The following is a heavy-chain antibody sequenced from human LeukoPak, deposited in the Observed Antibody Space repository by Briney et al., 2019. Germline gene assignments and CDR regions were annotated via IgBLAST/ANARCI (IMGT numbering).Heavy chain of an antibody. Sequence: PGGSLRLSCAASGFTFSSYGMHWVRQAPGKGLEWVAVISYDGSNKYYADSVKGRFTISRDNSKNTLYLQMNSLRTEDTALYYCAKDNFGSGSYFDNWGQGTLVTVSS. J-gene: IGHJ4*02. V-gene: IGHV3-30*18. CDR2: ISYDGSNK. CDR3: AKDNFGSGSYFDN. CDR1: GFTFSSYG. D-gene: IGHD1-26*01.